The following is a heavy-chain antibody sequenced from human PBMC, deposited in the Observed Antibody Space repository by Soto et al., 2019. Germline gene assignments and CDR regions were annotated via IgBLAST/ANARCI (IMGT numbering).Heavy chain of an antibody. Sequence: ASVKVSCKASGYTFTSYYMHWVRQAPGQGLEWMGIINPSGGSTSYAQKFQDRVTMTRDTSTSTVYMELSSLRSEDTAVYYCARDFHTGETPFDDSGQGTLVTVSS. CDR2: INPSGGST. D-gene: IGHD2-8*02. CDR3: ARDFHTGETPFDD. V-gene: IGHV1-46*03. J-gene: IGHJ4*02. CDR1: GYTFTSYY.